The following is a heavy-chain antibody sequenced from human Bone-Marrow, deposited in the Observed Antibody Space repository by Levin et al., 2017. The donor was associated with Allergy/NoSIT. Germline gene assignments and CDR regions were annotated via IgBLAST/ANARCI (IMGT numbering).Heavy chain of an antibody. V-gene: IGHV3-11*01. D-gene: IGHD3-16*02. CDR3: ARDAPVRLGELSLLSDAFDK. Sequence: GGSLRLSCAASGFSFSDHYMNWIRQAPGKGLEWVATISSSGSHIYYADSVKGRFTISRDNAKNSLSLQMNSLSAEDTAVYYWARDAPVRLGELSLLSDAFDKWGQGTMVTVSS. CDR2: ISSSGSHI. J-gene: IGHJ3*02. CDR1: GFSFSDHY.